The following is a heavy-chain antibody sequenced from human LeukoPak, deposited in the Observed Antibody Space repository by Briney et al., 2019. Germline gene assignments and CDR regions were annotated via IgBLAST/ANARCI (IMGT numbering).Heavy chain of an antibody. Sequence: VASVKVSCKASGGTFSSYAISWVRQAPGQGLEWMGWISAYNGNTNYAQKLQGRVTMTTDTSTSTAYMELRSLRSDDTAIYYCARDLSIADIDYWGQGTLVTVSS. J-gene: IGHJ4*02. CDR2: ISAYNGNT. V-gene: IGHV1-18*01. CDR1: GGTFSSYA. D-gene: IGHD6-6*01. CDR3: ARDLSIADIDY.